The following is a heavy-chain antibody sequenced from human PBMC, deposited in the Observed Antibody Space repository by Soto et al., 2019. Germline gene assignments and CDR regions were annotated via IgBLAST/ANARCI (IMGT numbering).Heavy chain of an antibody. CDR3: AKKRGGGGAAAGTLDY. D-gene: IGHD6-13*01. Sequence: QVQLVESGGGVVQPGRSLRLSCAASGFTFSSYGMHWVRQAPGKGLEWVAVISYDGSNKYYADSVKGRFTISRDNSKNTLDLQMNSLRAEDKAVYYCAKKRGGGGAAAGTLDYWGQGTLVTVSS. CDR1: GFTFSSYG. CDR2: ISYDGSNK. V-gene: IGHV3-30*18. J-gene: IGHJ4*02.